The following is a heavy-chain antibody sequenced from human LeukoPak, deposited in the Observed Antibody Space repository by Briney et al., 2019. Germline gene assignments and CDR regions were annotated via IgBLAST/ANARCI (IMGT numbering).Heavy chain of an antibody. J-gene: IGHJ4*02. D-gene: IGHD1-1*01. Sequence: GXXXVXAIGTAGDTYYTGSVKGRFTISRENAKNSLYLQMNSLRAGDTAVYYCARVAKERVGGVYYFDYWGQGTLVTVSS. CDR2: IGTAGDT. V-gene: IGHV3-13*01. CDR3: ARVAKERVGGVYYFDY.